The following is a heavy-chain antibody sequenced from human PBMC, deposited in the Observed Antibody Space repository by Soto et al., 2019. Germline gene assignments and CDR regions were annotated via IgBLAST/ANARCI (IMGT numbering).Heavy chain of an antibody. D-gene: IGHD2-15*01. CDR3: ARGPNHHWWGSVA. V-gene: IGHV1-3*04. Sequence: QVQLVQSGAEVKEPGASVKVSCKTSGYTFTNHFMHWVRQAPGQRPEWMGCINTGNGDTKYSQKFQGRLTFGRDTFARSAYMEPKSLGTEGTAKDYCARGPNHHWWGSVARGQGTL. CDR2: INTGNGDT. J-gene: IGHJ4*02. CDR1: GYTFTNHF.